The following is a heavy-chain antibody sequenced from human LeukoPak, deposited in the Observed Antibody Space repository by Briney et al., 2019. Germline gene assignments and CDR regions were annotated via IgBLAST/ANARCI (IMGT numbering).Heavy chain of an antibody. D-gene: IGHD2-2*01. V-gene: IGHV4-34*01. Sequence: SETLSLTCTVSGGSISSYYWSWIRQPPGKGLEWIGEINHSGSTNYNPSLKSRVTISVDTSKNQFSLKLSSVTAADTAVYYCARGRVVVVPAAMQVYGMDVWGQGTTVTVSS. CDR2: INHSGST. CDR1: GGSISSYY. J-gene: IGHJ6*02. CDR3: ARGRVVVVPAAMQVYGMDV.